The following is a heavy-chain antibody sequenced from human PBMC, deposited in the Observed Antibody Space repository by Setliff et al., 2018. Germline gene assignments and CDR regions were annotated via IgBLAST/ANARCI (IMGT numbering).Heavy chain of an antibody. CDR2: INNYNFNT. D-gene: IGHD3-22*01. V-gene: IGHV1-18*01. J-gene: IGHJ5*02. Sequence: ASVKVSCKASGYKFTNYGVTWVRQAPGQGLEWIGWINNYNFNTNYAQKLQGRVTMTTDTSTSTAYMELRSLRSDDTAMYHCARINFYDATAYYYAPHHWGQGTLVTVSS. CDR1: GYKFTNYG. CDR3: ARINFYDATAYYYAPHH.